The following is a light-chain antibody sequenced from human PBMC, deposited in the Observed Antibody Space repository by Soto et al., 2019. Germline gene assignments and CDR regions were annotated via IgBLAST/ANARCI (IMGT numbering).Light chain of an antibody. V-gene: IGLV2-23*01. CDR2: ESS. CDR1: SSDVGSYNL. Sequence: QSALTQPASVSGSPGQSITISCTRTSSDVGSYNLVSWYRQHPGKAPKLMIYESSKRPSGLSNRFSGSKSGNTASLTISGLQAEDEADYYCCSYVGSSTLVFGGGTKLTVL. J-gene: IGLJ3*02. CDR3: CSYVGSSTLV.